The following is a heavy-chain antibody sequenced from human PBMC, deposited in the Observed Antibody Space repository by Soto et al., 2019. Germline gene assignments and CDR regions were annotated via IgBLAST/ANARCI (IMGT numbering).Heavy chain of an antibody. CDR2: INAGNGNT. J-gene: IGHJ6*02. CDR1: GYTFTSYV. Sequence: GASVKVSCKPSGYTFTSYVMHWVRQAPGQRLEWMGWINAGNGNTKYSQKFQGRVTITRDTSASTAYMELGSLTSADTAVYYCARGGYHYSAMDVWGQGTTVTVSS. CDR3: ARGGYHYSAMDV. V-gene: IGHV1-3*01.